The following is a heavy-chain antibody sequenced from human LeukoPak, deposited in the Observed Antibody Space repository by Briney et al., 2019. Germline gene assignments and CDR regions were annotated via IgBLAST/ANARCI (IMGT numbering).Heavy chain of an antibody. CDR3: ARDQGSGWYGVHDY. CDR2: ISAYNGNT. J-gene: IGHJ4*02. V-gene: IGHV1-18*01. D-gene: IGHD6-19*01. Sequence: ASVKVSCKASGYTFTNYGISWVRQAPGQGLEWMGWISAYNGNTNYAQKLQGRVTLTTDTSTSTAYMELRSLRSDDTAVYYCARDQGSGWYGVHDYWGQGTLVTVSS. CDR1: GYTFTNYG.